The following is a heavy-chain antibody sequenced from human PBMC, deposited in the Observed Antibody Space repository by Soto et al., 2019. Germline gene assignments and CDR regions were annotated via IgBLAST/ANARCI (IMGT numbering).Heavy chain of an antibody. Sequence: LRLSCAASGFTFSTYLMSWVRQAPGKGLEWVANIKYDGSETYYVDSVKGRFTISRDNAKNSLYLQMNSLRGEDTAVYYCARYSSAWGLWGQGTLVTVSS. CDR1: GFTFSTYL. CDR3: ARYSSAWGL. V-gene: IGHV3-7*01. CDR2: IKYDGSET. J-gene: IGHJ4*02. D-gene: IGHD6-19*01.